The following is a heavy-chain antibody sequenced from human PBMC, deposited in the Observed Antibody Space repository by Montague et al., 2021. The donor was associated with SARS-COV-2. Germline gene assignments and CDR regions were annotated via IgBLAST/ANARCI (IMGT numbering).Heavy chain of an antibody. D-gene: IGHD5-12*01. CDR3: ARDRGLSGFYGYDPLYFYGMDV. V-gene: IGHV4-59*01. CDR2: IYEGGST. CDR1: GASIRDYY. J-gene: IGHJ6*02. Sequence: SETLSLTCTVSGASIRDYYWSWIRQPPGKGLEWIGYIYEGGSTKSNPSLTSRLITSVDTSRNQFSLTLSSVTTADTAVYYCARDRGLSGFYGYDPLYFYGMDVWGQGTTVIVSS.